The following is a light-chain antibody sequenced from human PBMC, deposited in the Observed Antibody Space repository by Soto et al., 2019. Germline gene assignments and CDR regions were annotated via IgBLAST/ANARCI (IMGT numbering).Light chain of an antibody. CDR1: SSDVGKYNL. CDR2: EDT. CDR3: RSHAGSRMVI. Sequence: QSALTQPASVSGSPGQSITISCTGTSSDVGKYNLVSWYQQYPGKAPKLMIYEDTKRPSGVSNRFSGSKSGNTASLTVSGLQAEDEADYFCRSHAGSRMVIFDGGTKLTVL. J-gene: IGLJ2*01. V-gene: IGLV2-23*01.